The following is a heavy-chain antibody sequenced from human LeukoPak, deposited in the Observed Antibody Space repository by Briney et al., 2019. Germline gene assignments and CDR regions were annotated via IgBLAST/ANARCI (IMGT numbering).Heavy chain of an antibody. Sequence: GGSLRLSCAASGFTFSSYEMNWVRQAPGKGLEWVSYISSSGSTVYYADSVKGRFTISRDNAKNSLYLQMNSLRAEDTAVYYCARIAYSSSWYVDYWGQGTLGTVSS. J-gene: IGHJ4*02. D-gene: IGHD6-13*01. CDR2: ISSSGSTV. V-gene: IGHV3-48*03. CDR1: GFTFSSYE. CDR3: ARIAYSSSWYVDY.